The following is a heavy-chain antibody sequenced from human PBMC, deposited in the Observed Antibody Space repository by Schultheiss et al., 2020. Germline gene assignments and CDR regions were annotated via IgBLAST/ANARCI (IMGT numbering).Heavy chain of an antibody. D-gene: IGHD3-22*01. V-gene: IGHV4-61*01. CDR3: ARGTRSADSSGYYYEDRWFDP. Sequence: SETLSLTCTVSGGSVSGGNYYWSWIRQPPGKGLEWIGYIYYSGSTNYNPSLKSRVTISVDTSKNQFSLKLSSVTAADTAVYYCARGTRSADSSGYYYEDRWFDPWGQGTLVTVSS. CDR1: GGSVSGGNYY. J-gene: IGHJ5*02. CDR2: IYYSGST.